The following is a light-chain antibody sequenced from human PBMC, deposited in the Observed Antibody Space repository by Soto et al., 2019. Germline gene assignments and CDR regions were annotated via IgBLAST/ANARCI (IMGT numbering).Light chain of an antibody. V-gene: IGKV1-5*01. Sequence: DIQMTQSPSTLSGSVGDRVTITCRASQSLNNYLAWYQQKPGKAPKLLIYDASTLERGVPSRFSGTGSGTEFTLTISSLQPDDFATYYCQQYYRSSITFGQGTRLE. CDR1: QSLNNY. J-gene: IGKJ5*01. CDR3: QQYYRSSIT. CDR2: DAS.